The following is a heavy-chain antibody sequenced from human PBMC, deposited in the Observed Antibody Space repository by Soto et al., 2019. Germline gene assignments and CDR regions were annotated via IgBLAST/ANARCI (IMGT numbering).Heavy chain of an antibody. V-gene: IGHV1-69*13. CDR3: AMVVMTTVPEAYYYGMDV. J-gene: IGHJ6*02. CDR1: GGTFSSYA. CDR2: IIPFIGTA. D-gene: IGHD4-4*01. Sequence: SVKVSCKTSGGTFSSYAISWVRQAPGQGLEWMGGIIPFIGTANYAKKFQGRVTITADESTSTAYMELNSLRSEDTAVYYCAMVVMTTVPEAYYYGMDVWGQGTTVTVSS.